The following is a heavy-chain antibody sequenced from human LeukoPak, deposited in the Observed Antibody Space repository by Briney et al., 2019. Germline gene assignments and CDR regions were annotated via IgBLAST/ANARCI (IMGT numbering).Heavy chain of an antibody. J-gene: IGHJ4*02. V-gene: IGHV3-23*01. D-gene: IGHD2-2*01. CDR2: ISGSGGST. Sequence: GGSLRLSCAASGFTFSSYAMSWVRQAPGKGLEWVSAISGSGGSTYYADSVKGRFTISRDNSKNTLYLQMNSLRAEDTAVYSCTKDLWDCSSSSCYWGSFDYWGQGTLVTVSS. CDR3: TKDLWDCSSSSCYWGSFDY. CDR1: GFTFSSYA.